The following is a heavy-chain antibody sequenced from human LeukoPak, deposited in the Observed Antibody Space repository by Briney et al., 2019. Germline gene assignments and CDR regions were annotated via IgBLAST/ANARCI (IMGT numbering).Heavy chain of an antibody. CDR2: ISDSGGST. J-gene: IGHJ4*02. Sequence: GGSLRLSCAASGFTFSSYSMNWVRQAPGKGLEWVSGISDSGGSTYYADSVKGRFTISRDNSKNTLYLQMNSLRAEDTAVYYCAKAKGRGSPGRDYFDYWGQGTLVTVSS. V-gene: IGHV3-23*01. CDR3: AKAKGRGSPGRDYFDY. CDR1: GFTFSSYS. D-gene: IGHD3-10*01.